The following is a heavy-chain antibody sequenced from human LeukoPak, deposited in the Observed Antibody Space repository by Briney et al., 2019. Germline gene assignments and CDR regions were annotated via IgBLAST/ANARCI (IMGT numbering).Heavy chain of an antibody. Sequence: PSETLSLTCPVSGGSISNYYYWTWIRQPPGKGLEWIGYIYHSGNTNFNPPLKSRLTMSIDTSKNQFSLRLTSVTAADTAVYYCARGNYGSGSYYVVDFDSWGQGTLVTVSS. J-gene: IGHJ4*02. D-gene: IGHD3-10*01. CDR3: ARGNYGSGSYYVVDFDS. V-gene: IGHV4-59*01. CDR1: GGSISNYY. CDR2: IYHSGNT.